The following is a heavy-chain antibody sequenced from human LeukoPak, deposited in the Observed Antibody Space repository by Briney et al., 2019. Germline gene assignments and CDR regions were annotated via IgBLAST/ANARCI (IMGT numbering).Heavy chain of an antibody. J-gene: IGHJ3*02. V-gene: IGHV5-51*01. D-gene: IGHD3-22*01. CDR2: IYPGDSDT. Sequence: GESLKISCKGSGYSFSSYWIGWVRQMPGKGLEWMVIIYPGDSDTRYSPSFQGQVTISADKSISTAYLQWNSLKASGTAMYYCARRGHYYDSSGYLRPDAFDIWGQGTMVTVSS. CDR1: GYSFSSYW. CDR3: ARRGHYYDSSGYLRPDAFDI.